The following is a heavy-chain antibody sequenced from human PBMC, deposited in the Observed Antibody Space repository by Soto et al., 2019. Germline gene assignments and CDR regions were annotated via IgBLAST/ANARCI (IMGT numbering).Heavy chain of an antibody. V-gene: IGHV3-74*01. D-gene: IGHD3-10*01. CDR1: GFTFSSYW. J-gene: IGHJ4*02. CDR3: ANYPRGPGGFDC. Sequence: EVQLVESGGGLVQPGGSLRLSCAASGFTFSSYWMHWVRQAPGKGLVWVSRINSDGSSTSYADSVKGRLTISRDNAKNTLYLQMNSLRAEDTAVYCCANYPRGPGGFDCWGQGTLVTVSS. CDR2: INSDGSST.